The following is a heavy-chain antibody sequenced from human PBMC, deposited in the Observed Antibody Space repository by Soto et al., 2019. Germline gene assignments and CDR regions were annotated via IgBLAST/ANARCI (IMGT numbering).Heavy chain of an antibody. Sequence: GGSLRLSCAASGFRFDDYAMHWVRQAPGKGLEWLSGISRNSATIGYADSVKGRFTISRDNAKNSLYLQMNSLRGDDTAFEYCAKGLTLTPVDAIHLRGQGKMGPGSS. CDR2: ISRNSATI. J-gene: IGHJ3*01. CDR1: GFRFDDYA. D-gene: IGHD3-9*01. V-gene: IGHV3-9*01. CDR3: AKGLTLTPVDAIHL.